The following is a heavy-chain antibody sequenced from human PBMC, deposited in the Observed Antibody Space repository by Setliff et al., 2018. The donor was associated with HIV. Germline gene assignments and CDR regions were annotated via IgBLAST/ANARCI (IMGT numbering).Heavy chain of an antibody. Sequence: SVKVSCKASGGSFNILGFTWVRQAPGQGLEWVGGIIPVVDAPIYAQRFQGRVVITADKSTGTAYMQLSSLKFEDTAIYYCATRPPGVHGFSIWGQGTMVTVSS. CDR2: IIPVVDAP. V-gene: IGHV1-69*06. D-gene: IGHD3-10*01. CDR3: ATRPPGVHGFSI. J-gene: IGHJ3*02. CDR1: GGSFNILG.